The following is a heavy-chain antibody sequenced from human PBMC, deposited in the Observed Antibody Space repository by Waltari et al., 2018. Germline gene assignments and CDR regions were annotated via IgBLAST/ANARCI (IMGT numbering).Heavy chain of an antibody. V-gene: IGHV3-49*04. CDR1: GFTFGDYA. CDR3: TRLSTASLHFDY. D-gene: IGHD5-18*01. Sequence: EVQLVESGGGLVQPGRSLRLSCTASGFTFGDYAMSWVRQAPGKGLEWVGFIRSKAYGGTTEYAASVKGRFTISRDDSKSIAYLQMNSLKTEDTAVYYCTRLSTASLHFDYWGQGTLVTVSS. CDR2: IRSKAYGGTT. J-gene: IGHJ4*02.